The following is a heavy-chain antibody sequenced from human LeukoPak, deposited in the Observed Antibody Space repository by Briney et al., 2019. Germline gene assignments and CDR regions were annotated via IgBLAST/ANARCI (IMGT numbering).Heavy chain of an antibody. D-gene: IGHD2-8*01. J-gene: IGHJ3*02. CDR1: GFTFSSYW. CDR2: INTDGSST. CDR3: ARRGPLGGCTNGVCHAFDI. Sequence: PGGSLRLSCAASGFTFSSYWMHWVRQAPGKGLVWVSRINTDGSSTTYADSVKGRFTISRDNAKNTLYLQMNSLRAEDTAVYYCARRGPLGGCTNGVCHAFDIWGQGTMVTVSS. V-gene: IGHV3-74*01.